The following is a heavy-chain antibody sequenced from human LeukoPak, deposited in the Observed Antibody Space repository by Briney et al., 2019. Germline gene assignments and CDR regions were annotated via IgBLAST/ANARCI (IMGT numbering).Heavy chain of an antibody. CDR3: ARDPFLDEYYYGMDV. D-gene: IGHD3-3*01. Sequence: GGSLRLSCAASGFTFSNYWMSWVRQAPGKGLEWVANIKQDGSEKYYVDSVKGRFTISRDNAKNSLYLQMNSLRAEDTAVYYGARDPFLDEYYYGMDVGGQGTTVTVSS. CDR2: IKQDGSEK. J-gene: IGHJ6*02. CDR1: GFTFSNYW. V-gene: IGHV3-7*03.